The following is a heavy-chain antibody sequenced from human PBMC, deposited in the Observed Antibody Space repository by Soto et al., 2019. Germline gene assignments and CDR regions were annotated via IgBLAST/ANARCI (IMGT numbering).Heavy chain of an antibody. CDR3: ARDAYDDPPGYFQH. V-gene: IGHV3-30-3*01. Sequence: QVQLVESGGDVVQPGRSLRLSCSASGFTFSSYSVHWVRQAPGKGLEWLAFMSYDGSTKYYADSVKGRFTVSRDNSKNTLYLQMDSLRTEDTAVYYCARDAYDDPPGYFQHWGQDTLLTVSS. D-gene: IGHD3-22*01. J-gene: IGHJ1*01. CDR1: GFTFSSYS. CDR2: MSYDGSTK.